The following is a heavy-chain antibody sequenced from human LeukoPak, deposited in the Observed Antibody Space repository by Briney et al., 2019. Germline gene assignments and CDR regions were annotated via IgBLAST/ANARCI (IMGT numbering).Heavy chain of an antibody. CDR1: GFTFSNYA. D-gene: IGHD3-22*01. J-gene: IGHJ4*02. V-gene: IGHV3-23*01. Sequence: TGGSLRLSCADSGFTFSNYAMTWVRQAPGKGLEWVSGISGSGDNTYYADSVKGRFTISRDYSKNTLYLQMNSLRAEDTAVYYCSKNYYDSGGYYYGIDYWGQGTLVTVSS. CDR3: SKNYYDSGGYYYGIDY. CDR2: ISGSGDNT.